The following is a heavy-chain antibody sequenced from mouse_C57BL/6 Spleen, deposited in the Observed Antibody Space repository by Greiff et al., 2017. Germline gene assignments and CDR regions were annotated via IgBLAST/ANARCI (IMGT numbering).Heavy chain of an antibody. CDR1: GYTFTDYY. CDR3: ARGGGNYVDY. CDR2: INPNNGGT. D-gene: IGHD1-1*02. V-gene: IGHV1-26*01. Sequence: EVQLQQSGPELVKPGASVKISCKASGYTFTDYYMNWVKQSHGKSLEWIGDINPNNGGTSYNQKFKGKATLTVDKSSSTAYMALRSLTSEDSAVYYCARGGGNYVDYWGQGTTLTVSS. J-gene: IGHJ2*01.